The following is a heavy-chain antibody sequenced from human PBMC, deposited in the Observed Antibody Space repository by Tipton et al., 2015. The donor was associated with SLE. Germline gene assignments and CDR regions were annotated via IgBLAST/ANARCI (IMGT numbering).Heavy chain of an antibody. CDR3: ARGYDYWSGYGYFDP. Sequence: TLSLTCAVYGGSFRGYYWTWIRQFPNKGLEWIGRIYYSGTPYYNPSLTGRVTISFDTSKDQVSLKLTSVTAADTAVYFCARGYDYWSGYGYFDPWGQGNLVTVSS. CDR2: IYYSGTP. J-gene: IGHJ5*02. D-gene: IGHD3-3*01. CDR1: GGSFRGYY. V-gene: IGHV4-34*01.